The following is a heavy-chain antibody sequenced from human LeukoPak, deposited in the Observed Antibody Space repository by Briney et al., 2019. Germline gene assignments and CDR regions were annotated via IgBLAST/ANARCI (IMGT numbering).Heavy chain of an antibody. D-gene: IGHD2-8*01. Sequence: PGGSLRLSCAASGFSFRTYAMSWVRQAPGKGLEWVSLISGGGTTSYADSVKGRFTISRDNSMNTLYLQMNSLRAEDTAVYYCAKSPKMVYATLFDYWGQGTLVTVSS. J-gene: IGHJ4*02. CDR2: ISGGGTT. CDR1: GFSFRTYA. V-gene: IGHV3-23*01. CDR3: AKSPKMVYATLFDY.